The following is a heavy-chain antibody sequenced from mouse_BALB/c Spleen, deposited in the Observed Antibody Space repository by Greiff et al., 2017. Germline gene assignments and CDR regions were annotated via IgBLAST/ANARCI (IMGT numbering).Heavy chain of an antibody. CDR3: ARQEDGYFWFAY. J-gene: IGHJ3*01. V-gene: IGHV5-6-5*01. D-gene: IGHD2-3*01. CDR1: GFTFSSYA. Sequence: EVKLVESGGGLVKPGGSLKLSCAASGFTFSSYAMSWVRQTPEKRLEWVASISSGGSTYYPDSVKGRFTISRDNAKNTLYLQMSSLKSEDTAMYYCARQEDGYFWFAYWGQGTLVTVSA. CDR2: ISSGGST.